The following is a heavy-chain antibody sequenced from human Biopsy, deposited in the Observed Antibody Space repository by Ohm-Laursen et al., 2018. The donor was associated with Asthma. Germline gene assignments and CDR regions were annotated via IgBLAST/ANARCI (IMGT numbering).Heavy chain of an antibody. CDR2: ISKDASTQ. D-gene: IGHD1-1*01. CDR1: GFSFSNFA. Sequence: SLRPSCTAAGFSFSNFAIHWVRQAPGKGLEWVGVISKDASTQDYADSVKGRFTMARDNSKNTLDLQMNSLREEDTAVYYCVRDGTDDAFDIWGQGTVVSVSS. V-gene: IGHV3-30*01. CDR3: VRDGTDDAFDI. J-gene: IGHJ3*02.